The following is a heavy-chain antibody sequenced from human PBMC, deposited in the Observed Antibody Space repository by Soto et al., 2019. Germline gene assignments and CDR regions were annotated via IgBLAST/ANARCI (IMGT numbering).Heavy chain of an antibody. J-gene: IGHJ6*02. CDR2: ISYDGILK. V-gene: IGHV3-30*18. D-gene: IGHD3-10*01. CDR3: AKDFKVSGGHYGSLNYYYGMDV. Sequence: QTGGSLRLSCAASGFTFSAFGMHWVRQAPGKGLEWVAIISYDGILKYYADSVKGRFTISRDTSKGALYLQMNSLRPEDTAVYYCAKDFKVSGGHYGSLNYYYGMDVWGQGTTVTVSS. CDR1: GFTFSAFG.